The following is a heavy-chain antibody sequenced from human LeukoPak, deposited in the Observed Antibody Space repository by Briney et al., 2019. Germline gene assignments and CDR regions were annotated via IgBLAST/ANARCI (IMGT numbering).Heavy chain of an antibody. V-gene: IGHV1-69*04. CDR2: IIPILGIA. CDR3: ARDGYGDYAYAFDI. J-gene: IGHJ3*02. CDR1: GGTFSSYA. Sequence: SVKVSCKASGGTFSSYAISWVRQAPGQGLEWMGRIIPILGIANYAQKFQGRVTITADKSTSTAYMELSSLRAEDTAVYYCARDGYGDYAYAFDIWGQGTMVTVSS. D-gene: IGHD4-17*01.